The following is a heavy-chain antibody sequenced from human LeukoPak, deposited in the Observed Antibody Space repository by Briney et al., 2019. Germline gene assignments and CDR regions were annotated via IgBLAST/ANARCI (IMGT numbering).Heavy chain of an antibody. D-gene: IGHD6-19*01. CDR2: LSYSGST. Sequence: RXPPXKXXXXIGYLSYSGSTNYNPSLKSRVTISVDTSNNQFSLQLSSVTAADTAVYYCARDWAVTGTVAFDIWGQGTMVTVSS. J-gene: IGHJ3*02. CDR3: ARDWAVTGTVAFDI. V-gene: IGHV4-59*01.